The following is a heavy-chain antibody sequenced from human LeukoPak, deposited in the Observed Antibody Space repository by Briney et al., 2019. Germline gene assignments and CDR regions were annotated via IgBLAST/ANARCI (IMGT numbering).Heavy chain of an antibody. D-gene: IGHD1-14*01. V-gene: IGHV3-53*01. Sequence: GGSLXLSCXASGFTVITXXXXXXRQAPGKGXEXXXXLXXXGXXKYADSVEGGFIISRDDSKNTLHLEKKRLRRADTTVYYCARGVEPLAANTLAYWGQGTLVTVS. J-gene: IGHJ4*02. CDR2: LXXXGXX. CDR3: ARGVEPLAANTLAY. CDR1: GFTVITXX.